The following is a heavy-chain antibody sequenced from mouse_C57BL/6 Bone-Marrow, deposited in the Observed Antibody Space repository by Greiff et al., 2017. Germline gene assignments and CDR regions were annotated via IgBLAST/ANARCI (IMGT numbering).Heavy chain of an antibody. J-gene: IGHJ3*01. CDR1: GYTFTDYY. CDR2: INPYNGGT. D-gene: IGHD2-1*01. Sequence: VQLQQSGPVLVKPGASVKMSCKASGYTFTDYYMNWVKQSHGKSLEWIGVINPYNGGTSYNQKFKGKATLTVDKSSSTAYMELNSLTSEDSAVYYCARGPLLRGFAYWGQGTLVTVSA. V-gene: IGHV1-19*01. CDR3: ARGPLLRGFAY.